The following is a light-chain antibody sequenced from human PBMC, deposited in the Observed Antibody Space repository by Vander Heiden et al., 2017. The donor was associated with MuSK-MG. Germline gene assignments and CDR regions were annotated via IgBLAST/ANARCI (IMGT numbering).Light chain of an antibody. CDR3: RQSIQLPLT. CDR2: EAS. Sequence: DSVLTQPPLSLSLTPGQPASSSCKSIPSLLHSDGKTYLYWYQQKPGQPPQLLIYEASNRCTGVPDRFSGSGSGTDFTLKISRVEAEDVGVYYCRQSIQLPLTFGGGTKVEIK. J-gene: IGKJ4*01. CDR1: PSLLHSDGKTY. V-gene: IGKV2D-29*01.